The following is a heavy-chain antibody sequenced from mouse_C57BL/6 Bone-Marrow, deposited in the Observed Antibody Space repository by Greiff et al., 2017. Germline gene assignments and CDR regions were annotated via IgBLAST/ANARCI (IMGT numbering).Heavy chain of an antibody. Sequence: EVMLVESGGDLVKPGGSLKLSCAASGFTFSSYGMSWVRQTPDKRLEWVATISSGGSYTYYPDSVKGRFTISRDNAKNTLYLQMSSLKSEDTAMYYCARHWDFDYWGQGTTLTVSS. CDR2: ISSGGSYT. V-gene: IGHV5-6*02. D-gene: IGHD4-1*01. J-gene: IGHJ2*01. CDR3: ARHWDFDY. CDR1: GFTFSSYG.